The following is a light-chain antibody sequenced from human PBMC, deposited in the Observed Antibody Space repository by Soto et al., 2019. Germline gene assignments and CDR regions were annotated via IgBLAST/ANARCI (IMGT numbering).Light chain of an antibody. CDR1: QSISSY. V-gene: IGKV1-39*01. J-gene: IGKJ2*01. CDR2: AAS. CDR3: QQSYSTPYT. Sequence: DIQMTQSPASLCAYVGDIVTITCRASQSISSYLNWYQQKPGKAPKLLIYAASSLQSAVPSRFSGSGSGTDFTLTISSLQPEDFATYYCQQSYSTPYTFAQGTKVDIK.